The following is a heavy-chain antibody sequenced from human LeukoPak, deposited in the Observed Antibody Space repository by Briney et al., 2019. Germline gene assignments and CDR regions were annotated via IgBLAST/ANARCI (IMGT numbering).Heavy chain of an antibody. Sequence: GGSLRLSCAASGFTFSSYAMHWVRQAPGKGLEWVAVISYDGSNKYYADSVKGRFTISRDNSKNTLYLQMNSLRAEDTAVYYCARDRQELVLGYFDYWGQGTLVTVSS. CDR1: GFTFSSYA. CDR2: ISYDGSNK. J-gene: IGHJ4*02. D-gene: IGHD6-6*01. CDR3: ARDRQELVLGYFDY. V-gene: IGHV3-30*04.